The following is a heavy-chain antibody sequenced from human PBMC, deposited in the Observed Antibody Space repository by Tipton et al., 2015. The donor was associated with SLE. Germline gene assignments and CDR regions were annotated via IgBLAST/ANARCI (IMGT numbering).Heavy chain of an antibody. D-gene: IGHD3-3*01. Sequence: SLRLSCAASGFTFSSYAMSWVRQAPGKGLEWVSAISGSGGSTYYADSVKGRFTISRDNSKNTLYLQMNSLRAEDTAVYYCARSPVDYWNGYSAWGPGTLVTVSS. J-gene: IGHJ4*02. V-gene: IGHV3-23*01. CDR3: ARSPVDYWNGYSA. CDR2: ISGSGGST. CDR1: GFTFSSYA.